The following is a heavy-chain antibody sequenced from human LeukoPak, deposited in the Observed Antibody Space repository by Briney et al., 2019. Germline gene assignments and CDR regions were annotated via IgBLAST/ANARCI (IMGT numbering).Heavy chain of an antibody. CDR3: ARGRGEGRGISMVRGVRAPSYNWFDP. V-gene: IGHV4-39*07. Sequence: SETLSLTCTVSGGSISSSTYFWGWIRQPPGKGLEWIGSIYYYSGSTYYNLSLKSRVTISVDTSKNQFSLRPSSVTAADTAVYYCARGRGEGRGISMVRGVRAPSYNWFDPWGHGTLVTVSS. CDR1: GGSISSSTYF. CDR2: IYYYSGST. D-gene: IGHD3-10*01. J-gene: IGHJ5*02.